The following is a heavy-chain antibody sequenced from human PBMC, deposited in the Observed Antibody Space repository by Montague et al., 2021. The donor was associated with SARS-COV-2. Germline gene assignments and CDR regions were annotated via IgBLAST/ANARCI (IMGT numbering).Heavy chain of an antibody. D-gene: IGHD2-21*02. Sequence: SETLSLTCNVSGASISRSDYYWAWIRQPPGKGLELIGSIHYIGSTYYNPSLESRVTISVDTSENQFSLKLRCVIAADTYVHYCARLLPVGTVGATDIPFDPWGQGTLVTVSS. CDR3: ARLLPVGTVGATDIPFDP. V-gene: IGHV4-39*01. CDR2: IHYIGST. J-gene: IGHJ5*02. CDR1: GASISRSDYY.